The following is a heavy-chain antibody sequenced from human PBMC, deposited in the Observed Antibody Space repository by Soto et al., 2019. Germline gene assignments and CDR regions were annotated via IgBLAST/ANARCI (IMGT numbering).Heavy chain of an antibody. CDR1: GFSLSTSGLG. D-gene: IGHD6-19*01. V-gene: IGHV2-5*01. Sequence: QITLKESGPTLVRPTQTLTLTCTFSGFSLSTSGLGVGWIRQPPGKALEWLALIYWNDDKRYSPSLKARLTITKDTSKNQVVLTMTNMEPADTATYYCAHRPSGWYLFDYWGQGTLVTVSS. CDR3: AHRPSGWYLFDY. CDR2: IYWNDDK. J-gene: IGHJ4*02.